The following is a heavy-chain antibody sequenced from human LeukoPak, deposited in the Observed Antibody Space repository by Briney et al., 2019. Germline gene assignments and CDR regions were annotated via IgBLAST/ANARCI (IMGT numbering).Heavy chain of an antibody. D-gene: IGHD2-15*01. CDR3: ARDLCSGGSCYWRFDY. Sequence: QTLSLTCAISGDTVSSNIAAWNWIRQSPSRGLEWLGRLYYRSKWNNDYAVSVKSRISINPDTSKNQFSLQLNSVTPEDTAVYYCARDLCSGGSCYWRFDYWGQGTLVTVPS. CDR2: LYYRSKWNN. V-gene: IGHV6-1*01. CDR1: GDTVSSNIAA. J-gene: IGHJ4*02.